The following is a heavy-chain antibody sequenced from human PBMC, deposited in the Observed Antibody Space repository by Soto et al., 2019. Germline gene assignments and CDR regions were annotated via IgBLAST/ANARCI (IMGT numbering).Heavy chain of an antibody. CDR3: ARLEYCSGGSCHN. V-gene: IGHV1-69*13. D-gene: IGHD2-15*01. Sequence: SVKVSCKASGGTFSSYAISWVRQAPGQGLEWMGGIIPIFGTANYAQKFQGRVTITADESTSTAYMELSSLRSEDTAVYYCARLEYCSGGSCHNWGQGTLVTVSS. CDR1: GGTFSSYA. J-gene: IGHJ4*02. CDR2: IIPIFGTA.